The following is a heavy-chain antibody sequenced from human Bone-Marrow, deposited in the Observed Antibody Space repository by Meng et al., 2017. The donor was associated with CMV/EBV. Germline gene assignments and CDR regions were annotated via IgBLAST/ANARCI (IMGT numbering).Heavy chain of an antibody. J-gene: IGHJ6*01. Sequence: GESLKISCAASGFTFSSYAMSWVRQAPGKGLEWVSAISGSGGSTYYADSVKGRFTISRDNAQNSLFLHMDSLRAEDSAVYYCARDVSPRISAYFAIYYFYALDVWGQGTTVTGSS. CDR1: GFTFSSYA. CDR2: ISGSGGST. D-gene: IGHD2-21*01. CDR3: ARDVSPRISAYFAIYYFYALDV. V-gene: IGHV3-23*01.